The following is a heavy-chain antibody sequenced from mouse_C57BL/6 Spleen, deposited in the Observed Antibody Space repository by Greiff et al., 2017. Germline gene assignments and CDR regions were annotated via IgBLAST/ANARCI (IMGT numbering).Heavy chain of an antibody. CDR3: ARGGVTTVVDPYDCDY. J-gene: IGHJ2*01. CDR1: GYTFTSYW. Sequence: VQLQQPGAELVKPGASVKLSCKASGYTFTSYWMQWVKQRPGQGLEWIGEIDPADSYTYYNQKFKGKATLTVDTSSSTAYMQLSSLTSEDSAVYYWARGGVTTVVDPYDCDYWGQGTTLTVSS. D-gene: IGHD1-1*01. CDR2: IDPADSYT. V-gene: IGHV1-50*01.